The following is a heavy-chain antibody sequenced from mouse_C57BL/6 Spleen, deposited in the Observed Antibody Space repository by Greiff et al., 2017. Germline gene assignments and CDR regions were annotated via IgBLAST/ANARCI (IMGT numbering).Heavy chain of an antibody. V-gene: IGHV1-59*01. CDR3: GRSGATVVNAMDY. J-gene: IGHJ4*01. CDR2: IDPSDSYT. CDR1: GYTFTSYW. Sequence: VQLQQPGAELVRPGTSVKLSCKASGYTFTSYWMHWVKQRPGQGLEWIGVIDPSDSYTNYNQKFKGKATLTVDPSSSTAYMRLSSLTSEDSAVYYCGRSGATVVNAMDYWGQGTSVTVSS. D-gene: IGHD1-1*01.